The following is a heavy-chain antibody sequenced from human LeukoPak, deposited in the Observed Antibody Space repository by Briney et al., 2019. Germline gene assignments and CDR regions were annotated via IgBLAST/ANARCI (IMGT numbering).Heavy chain of an antibody. CDR3: ATDESWNDC. V-gene: IGHV3-21*01. CDR2: ISSSSSYI. CDR1: GFTFSSYS. D-gene: IGHD1-1*01. J-gene: IGHJ4*02. Sequence: PGGSLRLSCAASGFTFSSYSMNWVRQAPGKGLEWVSSISSSSSYIYYADSVKRRFTISRDNAKNSLFLQMNSLRAEDTAVYYCATDESWNDCWGQGTLVTVSS.